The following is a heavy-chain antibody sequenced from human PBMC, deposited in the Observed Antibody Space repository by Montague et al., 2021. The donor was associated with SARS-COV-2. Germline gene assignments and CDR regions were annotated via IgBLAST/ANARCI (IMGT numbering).Heavy chain of an antibody. CDR3: AGATSARGAVSWFDP. CDR1: GGSISSHF. V-gene: IGHV4-59*11. J-gene: IGHJ5*02. CDR2: INSNGGT. Sequence: SETLSLTCTVSGGSISSHFWSFIRQPPGKGLEWIGYINSNGGTNDNPSLRSRLTMSVDTSKNQFSLQLRSMTPADTAVYFCAGATSARGAVSWFDPWGQGILVTVSS. D-gene: IGHD3-10*01.